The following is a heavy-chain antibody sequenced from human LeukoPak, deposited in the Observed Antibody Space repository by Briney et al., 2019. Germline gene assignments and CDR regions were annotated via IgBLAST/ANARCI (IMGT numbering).Heavy chain of an antibody. D-gene: IGHD3-10*01. V-gene: IGHV3-7*01. CDR2: IKQDGSEK. Sequence: GGSLRLSCAASGFTFSSYAMSWVRQAPGKGLEWVANIKQDGSEKYYVDSVKGRLTISRDNAKNSLYLQMNSLRAEDTAVYYCAKSPRVLLWFGSFDYWGQGTLVTVSS. CDR1: GFTFSSYA. J-gene: IGHJ4*02. CDR3: AKSPRVLLWFGSFDY.